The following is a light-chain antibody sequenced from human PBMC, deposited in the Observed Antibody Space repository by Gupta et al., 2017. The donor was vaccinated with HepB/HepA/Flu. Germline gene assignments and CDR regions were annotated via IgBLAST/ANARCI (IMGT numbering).Light chain of an antibody. V-gene: IGKV3-11*01. CDR3: QQRSNWPST. Sequence: EIVLTQSPATLSLSPGERATLSCRASQSVSSSLAWYQQKLGQAPRLLIYDASNRATGIPARFSGSGSGTDFTLTIRSLEPEDFAVYYCQQRSNWPSTFGQGTRLEIK. CDR1: QSVSSS. J-gene: IGKJ5*01. CDR2: DAS.